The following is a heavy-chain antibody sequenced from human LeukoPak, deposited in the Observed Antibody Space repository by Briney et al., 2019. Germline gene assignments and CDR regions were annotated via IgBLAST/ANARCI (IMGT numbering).Heavy chain of an antibody. D-gene: IGHD6-13*01. V-gene: IGHV3-11*04. CDR3: ARYRGHSTTWSYFFDY. Sequence: GGSLRLSCVASGFTFSDYYMSWLRQSPEKGLERVSYIDPSGDTILYADSVKGRFPISRDNAKNSLYLRMNALRAEDTAVYYCARYRGHSTTWSYFFDYWGQGTLVTVTS. CDR2: IDPSGDTI. CDR1: GFTFSDYY. J-gene: IGHJ4*02.